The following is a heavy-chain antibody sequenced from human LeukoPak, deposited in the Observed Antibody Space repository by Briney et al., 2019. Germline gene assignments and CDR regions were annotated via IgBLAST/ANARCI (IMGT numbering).Heavy chain of an antibody. CDR3: AKDPFDY. J-gene: IGHJ4*02. CDR1: GFTLSSYG. CDR2: ISYDGSNK. V-gene: IGHV3-30*18. Sequence: GGSLRLSCAASGFTLSSYGMHWVRQAPGKGLEWVAVISYDGSNKYYADSVKGRFTISRDNSKNTLYLQMNSLRAEDTAVYYCAKDPFDYWGQGTLVTVSS.